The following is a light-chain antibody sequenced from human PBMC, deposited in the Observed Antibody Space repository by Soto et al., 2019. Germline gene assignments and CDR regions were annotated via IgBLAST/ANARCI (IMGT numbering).Light chain of an antibody. J-gene: IGKJ5*01. CDR3: QQHINWPLT. V-gene: IGKV3-11*01. Sequence: EIAMTQSPSTLSLSPGERATLSCRASQTVSSSLAWYQQKPGQAPRLLIYEASNRATGIPARFSGSGSGADFTLTISSLEPKDFALYYCQQHINWPLTFGGGTRLEIK. CDR1: QTVSSS. CDR2: EAS.